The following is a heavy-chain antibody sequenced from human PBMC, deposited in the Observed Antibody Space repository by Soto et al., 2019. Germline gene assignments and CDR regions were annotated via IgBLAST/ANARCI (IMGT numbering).Heavy chain of an antibody. V-gene: IGHV1-69*02. CDR3: RSRTNGDSDVSDF. CDR1: GVTFSSYT. CDR2: IIPVLGVA. J-gene: IGHJ3*01. Sequence: QVQLVQSGAEVRKPGSSVKVSCKASGVTFSSYTISWVRQAPGQGLEWMGRIIPVLGVANYAPKFQGRLTIIADEPTSTVYMDLSSLRSEDTAMYYARSRTNGDSDVSDFWGQGTFITVSS.